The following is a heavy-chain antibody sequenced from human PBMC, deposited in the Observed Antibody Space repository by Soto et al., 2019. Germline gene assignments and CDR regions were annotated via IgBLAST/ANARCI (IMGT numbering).Heavy chain of an antibody. Sequence: QVQLQESGPGLVKPSQTLSLTCTVSGGSITSSGYYWSWIRQHPGEGLEWIGFTSNSGSTSYNPSIKSRVTISVDTSSNQFSLNLESVSAADTGVYYCARGGGSTKVDYWGQGTLVTVSP. CDR2: TSNSGST. J-gene: IGHJ4*02. D-gene: IGHD2-2*01. V-gene: IGHV4-31*03. CDR1: GGSITSSGYY. CDR3: ARGGGSTKVDY.